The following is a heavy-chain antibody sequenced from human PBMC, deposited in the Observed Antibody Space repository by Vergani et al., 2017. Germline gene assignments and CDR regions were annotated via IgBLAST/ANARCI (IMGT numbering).Heavy chain of an antibody. CDR1: GGSISSGSYY. Sequence: QVQLQESGPGLVKPSQTLSLTCTVSGGSISSGSYYWSWIRQPAGKGLEWIGRIYTSGSTNHNPSLKSRVTISVDTSKNQFSLKLSSVTAADTAVYYCARAGRGYSYGVDYWGQGTLVTVSS. D-gene: IGHD5-18*01. CDR3: ARAGRGYSYGVDY. J-gene: IGHJ4*02. CDR2: IYTSGST. V-gene: IGHV4-61*02.